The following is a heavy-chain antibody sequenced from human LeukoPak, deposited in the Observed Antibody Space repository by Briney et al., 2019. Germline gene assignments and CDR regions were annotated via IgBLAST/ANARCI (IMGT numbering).Heavy chain of an antibody. V-gene: IGHV3-23*01. CDR1: GFTFSTYT. CDR2: IGSSGGGI. CDR3: VRGKGWLDP. Sequence: PGGSLRLSCAASGFTFSTYTMYWVRHPPGKRLEWVSIIGSSGGGIHYADSVKGRFTISRDNAKNSVYLQMNSLRAEDTAVYYCVRGKGWLDPWGQGILVTVSS. J-gene: IGHJ5*02.